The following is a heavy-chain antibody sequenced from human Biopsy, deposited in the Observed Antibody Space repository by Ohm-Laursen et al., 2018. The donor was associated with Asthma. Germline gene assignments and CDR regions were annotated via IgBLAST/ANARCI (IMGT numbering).Heavy chain of an antibody. CDR3: ARPRWGPYGY. V-gene: IGHV3-48*02. Sequence: SLILSCTASGFTFSSYSMNWVRQAPGKGLEWVSYISSSSSTIYYADSVKGRFTISRDNAKNSLYLQMNSLRDEDTAVYYCARPRWGPYGYWGQGTLVTVSS. D-gene: IGHD4-17*01. J-gene: IGHJ4*02. CDR1: GFTFSSYS. CDR2: ISSSSSTI.